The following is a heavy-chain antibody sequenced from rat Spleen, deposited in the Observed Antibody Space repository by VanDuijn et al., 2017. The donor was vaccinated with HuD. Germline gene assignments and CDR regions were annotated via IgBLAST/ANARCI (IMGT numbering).Heavy chain of an antibody. CDR3: TRSVGYTYSFFDF. D-gene: IGHD1-4*01. V-gene: IGHV5-31*01. CDR1: GFTFNNYW. Sequence: EVQLVESGGGLVQPGRSLKLSCVASGFTFNNYWMTWIRQAPGKGLEWVASITNGGGRTYYLDSVKGRFTISRDNAKNTLYLQMNSLRSEDTATYYCTRSVGYTYSFFDFWGLGVMVTVSS. CDR2: ITNGGGRT. J-gene: IGHJ2*01.